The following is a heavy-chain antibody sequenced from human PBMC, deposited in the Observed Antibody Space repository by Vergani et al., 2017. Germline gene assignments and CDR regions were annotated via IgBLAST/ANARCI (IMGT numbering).Heavy chain of an antibody. Sequence: QVQLQQWGAGLWKPSETLSLTCAVYGGSFSGYYWSWIRQPPGKGLEWIGEINHSGSTNYNPSLKSRVTISVDTSKNQFSLKMSSVTAADTAVYYCARRSGYDYVWGSYRSPPNPYGMDVWGQGTTVTVSS. D-gene: IGHD3-16*02. CDR2: INHSGST. CDR3: ARRSGYDYVWGSYRSPPNPYGMDV. J-gene: IGHJ6*02. V-gene: IGHV4-34*01. CDR1: GGSFSGYY.